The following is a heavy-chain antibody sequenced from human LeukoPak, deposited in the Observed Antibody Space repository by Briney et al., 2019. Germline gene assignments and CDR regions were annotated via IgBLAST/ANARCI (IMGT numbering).Heavy chain of an antibody. D-gene: IGHD3-22*01. Sequence: GGSLRLSCAASGFTFSSYSMNWVRQAPGKGLEWVSYISSSSSTIYYADSVKGRFTISRDNAKNSLYLQMNSLRAEDTAVYYCARDVNTVVPGNYASDDAFDIWGQGTMVTVSS. CDR1: GFTFSSYS. V-gene: IGHV3-48*01. CDR2: ISSSSSTI. CDR3: ARDVNTVVPGNYASDDAFDI. J-gene: IGHJ3*02.